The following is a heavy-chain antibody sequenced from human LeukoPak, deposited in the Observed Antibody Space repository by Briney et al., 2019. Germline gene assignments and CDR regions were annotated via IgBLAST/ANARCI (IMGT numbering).Heavy chain of an antibody. CDR2: ISSSGSTI. CDR1: GFTFSSYE. CDR3: ARGPPDYGDYAFGY. Sequence: GGSLRLSCAASGFTFSSYEMNWVRQAPGKGLEWVSYISSSGSTIYYADSVKGRFTISRDNAKNSLYLQMNSLRAEDTAVYYCARGPPDYGDYAFGYWGQGTLVTVSP. D-gene: IGHD4-17*01. V-gene: IGHV3-48*03. J-gene: IGHJ4*02.